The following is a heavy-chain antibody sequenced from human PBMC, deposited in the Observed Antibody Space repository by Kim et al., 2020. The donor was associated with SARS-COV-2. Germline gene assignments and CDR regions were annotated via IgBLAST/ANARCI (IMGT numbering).Heavy chain of an antibody. D-gene: IGHD3-16*01. J-gene: IGHJ4*02. CDR1: GGSISSYY. V-gene: IGHV4-59*08. CDR2: IYYSGST. CDR3: ARHGGNDPHDY. Sequence: SETLSLTCTVSGGSISSYYWSWIRQPPGKGLEWIGYIYYSGSTNYNPSLKSRVTISVDTSKNQFSLKLSSVTAADTAVYYCARHGGNDPHDYWGQGTLVTVSS.